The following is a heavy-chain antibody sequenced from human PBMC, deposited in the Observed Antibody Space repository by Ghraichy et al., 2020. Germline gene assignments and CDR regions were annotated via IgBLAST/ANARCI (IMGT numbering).Heavy chain of an antibody. J-gene: IGHJ3*02. CDR3: AKIAVYAIDI. D-gene: IGHD2/OR15-2a*01. V-gene: IGHV3-7*01. CDR2: IKEDGSEK. CDR1: GLIFSSNR. Sequence: GGSLRLSCAASGLIFSSNRMSWVRQAPGKGLEWVANIKEDGSEKYHVDSVKGRFTVSRDNAQNSLYLQVNSLRAEDTAVYYCAKIAVYAIDIWGQGTMVTVSS.